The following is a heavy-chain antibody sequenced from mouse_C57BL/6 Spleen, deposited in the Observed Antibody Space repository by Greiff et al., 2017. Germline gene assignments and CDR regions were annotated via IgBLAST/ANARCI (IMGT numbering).Heavy chain of an antibody. CDR2: IWTGGGT. CDR3: ARSTMIHYYAMDY. D-gene: IGHD2-4*01. J-gene: IGHJ4*01. V-gene: IGHV2-9-1*01. Sequence: QVQLQQSGPGLVAPSQSLSITCTVSGFSLTSYAISWVRQPPGKGLEWLGVIWTGGGTNYNSALKSRQSISKDNSKSQVFLKMNSLQTDDAARYYCARSTMIHYYAMDYWGQGTSVTVSS. CDR1: GFSLTSYA.